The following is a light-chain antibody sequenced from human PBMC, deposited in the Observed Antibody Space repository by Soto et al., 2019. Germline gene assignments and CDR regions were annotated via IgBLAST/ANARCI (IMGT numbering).Light chain of an antibody. CDR1: QSISSY. V-gene: IGKV1-39*01. J-gene: IGKJ4*01. CDR3: QQSYSTPLLT. Sequence: DIQMTQSPSSLSASVGDRVTITCRASQSISSYLNWYQQKPGKAPKLPIYAASSLQSGVPSRFSGSGSGTDFTLTISSLQPEDFATYYCQQSYSTPLLTFGGGTKVEIK. CDR2: AAS.